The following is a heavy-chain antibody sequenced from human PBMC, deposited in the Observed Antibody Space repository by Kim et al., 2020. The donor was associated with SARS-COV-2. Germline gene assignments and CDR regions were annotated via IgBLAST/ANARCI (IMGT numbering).Heavy chain of an antibody. J-gene: IGHJ4*02. Sequence: SETLSLTCNVSGGSITSTYYYWGWIRQPPGKGLEWIGSVYYTGSTYYNPSLKSRVAISVDTSKNQFSLKLTPVTAADTAVYYCARPYTSGTYVNWGQGT. CDR1: GGSITSTYYY. CDR3: ARPYTSGTYVN. V-gene: IGHV4-39*01. CDR2: VYYTGST. D-gene: IGHD6-25*01.